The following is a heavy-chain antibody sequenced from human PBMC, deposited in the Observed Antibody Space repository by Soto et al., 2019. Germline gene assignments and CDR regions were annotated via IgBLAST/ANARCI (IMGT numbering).Heavy chain of an antibody. CDR1: GFTFSDYY. D-gene: IGHD5-18*01. J-gene: IGHJ6*02. Sequence: GGSLRLSCAASGFTFSDYYMSWIRQAPGKGLEWVSYISSSSSYTNYADSVKGRFTISRDNAKNSLYLQMNSLRAEDTAVYYCASVDTALYYYGMDVWGQGTTVTVSS. CDR3: ASVDTALYYYGMDV. V-gene: IGHV3-11*06. CDR2: ISSSSSYT.